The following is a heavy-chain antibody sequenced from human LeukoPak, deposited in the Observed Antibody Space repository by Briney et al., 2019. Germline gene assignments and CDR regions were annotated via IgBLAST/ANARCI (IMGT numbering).Heavy chain of an antibody. D-gene: IGHD4-11*01. Sequence: GESLKITCKGSGYSFTSYWIGWVRQMPGKGLEWMGIIYPGDSDTRYSPSFQGQVTISADKSISTVYLQWSSLKASDTAMYYCARQADDYSNWCSYWGQGTLVTVSS. V-gene: IGHV5-51*01. CDR3: ARQADDYSNWCSY. CDR1: GYSFTSYW. CDR2: IYPGDSDT. J-gene: IGHJ4*02.